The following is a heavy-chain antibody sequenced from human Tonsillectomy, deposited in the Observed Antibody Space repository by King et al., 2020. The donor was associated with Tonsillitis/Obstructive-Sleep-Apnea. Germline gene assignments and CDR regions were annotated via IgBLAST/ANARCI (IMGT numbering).Heavy chain of an antibody. J-gene: IGHJ5*02. CDR2: IYYSGST. CDR3: ARATDSYCSSTSCYSGWFDP. CDR1: GGSISSYY. Sequence: QLQESGPGLVKPSETLSLTCTVSGGSISSYYWSWIRQPPGKGLEWIGNIYYSGSTNYNPSLKSRVTISVDTSKNQLSLKLSSVSAADTAVYYCARATDSYCSSTSCYSGWFDPWGQGALVTVSS. D-gene: IGHD2-2*01. V-gene: IGHV4-59*01.